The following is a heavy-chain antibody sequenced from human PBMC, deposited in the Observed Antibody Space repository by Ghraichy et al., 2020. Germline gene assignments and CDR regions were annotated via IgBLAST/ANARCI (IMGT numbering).Heavy chain of an antibody. V-gene: IGHV3-7*01. Sequence: GALRLSCGGFGFSFSRYWMTWVRQAPGKGLEWVANIKQDGSEKFYVDSVKGRFTISRDNVKNSVYLQMNSLRVEDTAVYFCGSGSQYDYWGQGTLVIVSS. CDR2: IKQDGSEK. CDR3: GSGSQYDY. J-gene: IGHJ4*02. D-gene: IGHD3-10*01. CDR1: GFSFSRYW.